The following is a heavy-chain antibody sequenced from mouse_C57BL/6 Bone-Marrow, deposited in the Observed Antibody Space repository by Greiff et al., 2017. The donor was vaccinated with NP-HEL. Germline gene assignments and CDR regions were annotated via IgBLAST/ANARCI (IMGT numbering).Heavy chain of an antibody. J-gene: IGHJ2*01. CDR3: TTLYRYYFDY. D-gene: IGHD2-1*01. V-gene: IGHV14-4*01. CDR2: IDPENGDT. CDR1: GFNIKDDY. Sequence: EVQLQESGAELVRPGASVKLSCTASGFNIKDDYMHWVKQRPEQGLEWIGWIDPENGDTEYASKFQGKATITADTSSNTAYLQLSSLTSEDTAVYYCTTLYRYYFDYWGQGTTLTVSS.